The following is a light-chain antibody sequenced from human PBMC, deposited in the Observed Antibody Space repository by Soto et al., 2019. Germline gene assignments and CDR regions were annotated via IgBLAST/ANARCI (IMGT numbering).Light chain of an antibody. CDR2: GNT. CDR3: QSYDSSLGGFYV. J-gene: IGLJ1*01. CDR1: SSSIGAGYD. V-gene: IGLV1-40*01. Sequence: QLVLTQPPSVSGAPGQRVTISCTGSSSSIGAGYDVHWYQQLPGTVPKLLIFGNTNRPPGVPARFSASKSGTSASLAITGLQAEEEADYYCQSYDSSLGGFYVFGTGTKLTVL.